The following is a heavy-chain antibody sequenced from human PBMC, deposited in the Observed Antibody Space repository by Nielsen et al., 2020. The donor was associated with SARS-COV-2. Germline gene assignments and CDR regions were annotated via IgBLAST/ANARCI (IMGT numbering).Heavy chain of an antibody. Sequence: GGSLRLSCAASGFTFSSYWMSWVRQAPGKGLEWVSYISSSGSTIYYADSVKGRFTISRDNAKNSLYLQMNSLRAEDTAVYYCARGLRGVYYDYVWGSYRYRPADYWGQGTLVTVSS. J-gene: IGHJ4*02. CDR1: GFTFSSYW. CDR2: ISSSGSTI. D-gene: IGHD3-16*02. CDR3: ARGLRGVYYDYVWGSYRYRPADY. V-gene: IGHV3-48*04.